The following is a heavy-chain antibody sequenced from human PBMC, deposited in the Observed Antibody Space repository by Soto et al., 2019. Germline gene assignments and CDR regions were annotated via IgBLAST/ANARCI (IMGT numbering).Heavy chain of an antibody. Sequence: QVQLVESGGGVVQPGRSLRLSCAASGFIFNGYGLHWVRQAPCKGLEWVAMISYDGSSKYYADSVKGRFTISRDNSKNTMYLQMNSLRPEDTAVYYCTREGNGYKYYFDYWGQGTLVTVSS. CDR1: GFIFNGYG. CDR3: TREGNGYKYYFDY. D-gene: IGHD5-12*01. J-gene: IGHJ4*02. CDR2: ISYDGSSK. V-gene: IGHV3-30-3*01.